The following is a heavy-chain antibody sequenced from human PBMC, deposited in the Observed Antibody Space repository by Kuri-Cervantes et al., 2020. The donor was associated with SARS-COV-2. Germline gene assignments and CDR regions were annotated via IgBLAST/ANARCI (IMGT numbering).Heavy chain of an antibody. D-gene: IGHD2-15*01. V-gene: IGHV3-21*04. Sequence: GVLKISCAASGFTVSSNEMSWVRQAPGKGLEWVSSISSSSSYIYYADSVEGRFTISRDNSKNTLYLQMNSLRAEDTAVYYCARVRAAVPNYYYYYYYMDVWGKGTTVTVSS. CDR3: ARVRAAVPNYYYYYYYMDV. CDR2: ISSSSSYI. CDR1: GFTVSSNE. J-gene: IGHJ6*03.